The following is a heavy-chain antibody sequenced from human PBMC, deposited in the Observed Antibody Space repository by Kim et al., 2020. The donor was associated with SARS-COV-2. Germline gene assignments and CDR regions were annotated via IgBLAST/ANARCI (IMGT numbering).Heavy chain of an antibody. D-gene: IGHD6-19*01. V-gene: IGHV1-3*01. CDR3: ARDGNSGWYDY. Sequence: TKYSQKLQGRVTITRDTSASTAYMELSSLRSEDTAVYYCARDGNSGWYDYWGQGTLVTVSS. J-gene: IGHJ4*02. CDR2: T.